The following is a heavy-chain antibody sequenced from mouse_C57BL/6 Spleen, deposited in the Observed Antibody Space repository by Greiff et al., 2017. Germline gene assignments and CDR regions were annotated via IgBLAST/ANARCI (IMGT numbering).Heavy chain of an antibody. D-gene: IGHD1-1*01. V-gene: IGHV10-1*01. CDR3: VRESPYYYGSSYFDY. J-gene: IGHJ2*01. CDR1: GFSFNTYA. Sequence: EVQLVESGGGLVQPKGSLKLSCAASGFSFNTYAMNWVRQAPGKGLEWVARIRSKSNNYATYYADSVKDRFTISRDDSESMLYLQMNNLKTEDTAMYYCVRESPYYYGSSYFDYWGQGTTLTVSS. CDR2: IRSKSNNYAT.